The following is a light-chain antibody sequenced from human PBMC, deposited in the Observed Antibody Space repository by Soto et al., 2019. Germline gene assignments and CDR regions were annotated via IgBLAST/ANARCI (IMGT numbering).Light chain of an antibody. CDR1: QTISTW. Sequence: IQLTQSPSSLSASVGARVPITCRARQTISTWMAWYQQKPGKAPKLLVYDASTLQSGVASRFSGSGSGTEFTLIISGLQPDDSATYYCQQYTNTNNPWMFGQGTKVDIK. CDR3: QQYTNTNNPWM. V-gene: IGKV1-5*01. CDR2: DAS. J-gene: IGKJ1*01.